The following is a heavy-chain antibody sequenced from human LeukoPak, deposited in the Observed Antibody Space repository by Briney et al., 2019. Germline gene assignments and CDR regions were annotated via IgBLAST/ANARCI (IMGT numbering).Heavy chain of an antibody. V-gene: IGHV4-34*01. CDR2: INHSGST. Sequence: PSETLSLTCAVYGGSFSGYYWSWIRQPPGKGLEWIGEINHSGSTNCNPSLKSRVTISVDTSKDQFSLKLSSVTAADTAVYYCARGGGSRYYGSGSFTRRDYYFDYWGQGTLVTVSS. CDR3: ARGGGSRYYGSGSFTRRDYYFDY. D-gene: IGHD3-10*01. CDR1: GGSFSGYY. J-gene: IGHJ4*02.